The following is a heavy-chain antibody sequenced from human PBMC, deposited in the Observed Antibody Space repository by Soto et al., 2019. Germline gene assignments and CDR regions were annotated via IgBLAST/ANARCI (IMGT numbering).Heavy chain of an antibody. CDR3: AKDDGSSWYVDY. CDR2: ISGSGVRT. CDR1: GFSFSSYA. J-gene: IGHJ4*02. Sequence: GGSLRLSCTASGFSFSSYAMSWVRQAPGKGLEWVSGISGSGVRTYYADSVKGRFTTSRDNSKNTLYLQMNSLRAGDTAVHYCAKDDGSSWYVDYWGQGTLVTVSS. D-gene: IGHD6-13*01. V-gene: IGHV3-23*01.